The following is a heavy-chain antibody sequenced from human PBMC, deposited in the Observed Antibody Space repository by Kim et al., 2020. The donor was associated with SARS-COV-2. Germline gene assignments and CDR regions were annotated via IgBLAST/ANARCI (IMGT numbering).Heavy chain of an antibody. CDR3: VRHGSKYFDY. J-gene: IGHJ4*02. CDR2: GNS. D-gene: IGHD1-26*01. V-gene: IGHV4-59*08. Sequence: GNSNSNASLKSRVTIAVDTSKNQLSLKLSSVTAADTAVYYCVRHGSKYFDYWGQGTLVSVSS.